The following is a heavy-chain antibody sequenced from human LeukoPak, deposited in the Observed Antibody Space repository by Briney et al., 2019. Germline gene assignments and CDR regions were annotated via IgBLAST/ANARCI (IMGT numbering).Heavy chain of an antibody. Sequence: PSETLSLTCTVSGGSISSGGYYWSWIRQPPGKGLEWIGYIYHSGSTYYNPSLKSRVTISVDRSKNQFSLKLSSVTAADTAVYYCASGRVGAQDYWGQGTLVTVSS. CDR1: GGSISSGGYY. V-gene: IGHV4-30-2*01. D-gene: IGHD1-26*01. CDR2: IYHSGST. CDR3: ASGRVGAQDY. J-gene: IGHJ4*02.